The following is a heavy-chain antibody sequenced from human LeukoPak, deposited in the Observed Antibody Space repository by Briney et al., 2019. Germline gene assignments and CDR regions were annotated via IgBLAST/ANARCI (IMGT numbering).Heavy chain of an antibody. J-gene: IGHJ4*02. CDR2: ISYDGSNK. D-gene: IGHD3-10*02. Sequence: GGSLRLSCAASGFTFSSYGMHWVRQAPGKGLEWVAVISYDGSNKYYADSVKGRFTISRDNSKNTLYLQMNSLRTEDTAIYYCARGPGTCSGSYERVDNWGQGTLVTVSS. CDR1: GFTFSSYG. V-gene: IGHV3-30*03. CDR3: ARGPGTCSGSYERVDN.